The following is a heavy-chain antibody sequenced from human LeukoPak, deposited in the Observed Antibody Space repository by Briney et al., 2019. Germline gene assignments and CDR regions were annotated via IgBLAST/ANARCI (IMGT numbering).Heavy chain of an antibody. CDR1: GFTFSSYG. Sequence: GGSLRLSCAASGFTFSSYGMHWVRQAPGKGLEWVAVMWYDGSNKYYADSVKGRFTISRDNSKNTLYLQMNSLRAEDTAVYYCARVGIAVAGTKYYYGMDVWGQGTTVTVSS. CDR2: MWYDGSNK. J-gene: IGHJ6*02. V-gene: IGHV3-33*01. CDR3: ARVGIAVAGTKYYYGMDV. D-gene: IGHD6-19*01.